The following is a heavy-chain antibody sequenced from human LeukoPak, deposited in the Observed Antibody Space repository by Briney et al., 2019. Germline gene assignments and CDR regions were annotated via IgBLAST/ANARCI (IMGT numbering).Heavy chain of an antibody. Sequence: GGSLRLSCAASGFTFSSYAMSWVRQGPGKGLEWVSGIGTSGGSTSYADAVKGRFTISRDNPRNTLYMQMNSLRAEDTAVYYCAIMHRYYDGSGYWVQWGQGTLVTVSS. D-gene: IGHD3-22*01. J-gene: IGHJ4*02. V-gene: IGHV3-23*01. CDR1: GFTFSSYA. CDR2: IGTSGGST. CDR3: AIMHRYYDGSGYWVQ.